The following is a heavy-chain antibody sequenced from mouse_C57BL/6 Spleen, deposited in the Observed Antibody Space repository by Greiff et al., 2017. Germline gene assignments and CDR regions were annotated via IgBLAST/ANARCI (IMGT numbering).Heavy chain of an antibody. V-gene: IGHV1-64*01. D-gene: IGHD2-5*01. CDR2: IHPNSGST. Sequence: VQLQQPGAELVKPGASVKLSCKASGYTFTSYWMHWVKQRPGQGLEWIGMIHPNSGSTNYNEKFKSKATLTLDKSSSTAYMQLSSLTSEDSAVYYCARYYSNPHWYFDVWGTGTTVTVSS. CDR3: ARYYSNPHWYFDV. CDR1: GYTFTSYW. J-gene: IGHJ1*03.